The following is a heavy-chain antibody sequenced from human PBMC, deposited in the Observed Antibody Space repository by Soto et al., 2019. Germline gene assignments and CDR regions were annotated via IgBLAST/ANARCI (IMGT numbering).Heavy chain of an antibody. Sequence: GGSLRLSCAASGFTFDDYAMHWVRQAPGKGLEWVSGISWNSGSIGYADSVKGRFTISRDNAKNSLYLQMNSLRAEDTALYYCAKVRGLGLVYSSSYYFDYWGQGTLVTVSS. CDR3: AKVRGLGLVYSSSYYFDY. J-gene: IGHJ4*02. D-gene: IGHD6-6*01. CDR1: GFTFDDYA. V-gene: IGHV3-9*01. CDR2: ISWNSGSI.